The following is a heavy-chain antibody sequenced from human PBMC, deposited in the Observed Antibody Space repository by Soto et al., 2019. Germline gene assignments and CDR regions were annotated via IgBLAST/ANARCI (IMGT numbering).Heavy chain of an antibody. CDR2: MYSGGET. Sequence: EVLLVESGGALVQPGGSLRLSCAASGFTVSISYMSWVRQVPGKGLDWVSIMYSGGETYYAASVKGRFTMSRDNSKNTLDLQMTSMTAEDTAVYYCAKRKYCSSTTCFAYWGQGTLVTVSS. J-gene: IGHJ4*02. CDR1: GFTVSISY. D-gene: IGHD2-2*01. V-gene: IGHV3-66*01. CDR3: AKRKYCSSTTCFAY.